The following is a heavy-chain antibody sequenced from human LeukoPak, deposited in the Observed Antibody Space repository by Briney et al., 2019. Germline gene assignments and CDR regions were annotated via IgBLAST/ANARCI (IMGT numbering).Heavy chain of an antibody. Sequence: SETLSLTCTVSGASISSDYWSWIRQHPGKGLEWLGYIYYSGSTNYNPSRKGRVPISVDTPKDHFALKLGSVTAGDTAVYFCAGRGGSDAFDIWGQGTMVSVPS. V-gene: IGHV4-59*08. CDR3: AGRGGSDAFDI. CDR2: IYYSGST. D-gene: IGHD3-16*01. CDR1: GASISSDY. J-gene: IGHJ3*02.